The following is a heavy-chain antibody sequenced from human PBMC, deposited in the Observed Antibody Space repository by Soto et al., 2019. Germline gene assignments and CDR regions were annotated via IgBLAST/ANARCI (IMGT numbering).Heavy chain of an antibody. V-gene: IGHV1-46*01. D-gene: IGHD5-18*01. J-gene: IGHJ5*02. CDR3: VRGGSGGYSSGLNWFDP. CDR2: INPSCGST. CDR1: GYTFTSYY. Sequence: ASVKVSCKASGYTFTSYYMHWVRQAPGQELEWMGIINPSCGSTSYAQKFQGRVTMTRDTSTSTVYMELSSLQSEDQAVYYCVRGGSGGYSSGLNWFDPWGQGTMVTVSS.